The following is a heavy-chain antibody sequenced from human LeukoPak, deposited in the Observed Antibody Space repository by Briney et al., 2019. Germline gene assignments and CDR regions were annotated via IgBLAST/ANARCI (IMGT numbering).Heavy chain of an antibody. J-gene: IGHJ4*02. CDR1: GGSISSYY. Sequence: SETLSLTYTVSGGSISSYYWSWLRQPPGKGLEWIGYIYYSGTTNYNPSLKSRVTISVDTSKNQFSLKLSSVTAADTAVYYCARGVYIAAAQYGYWGQGTLVTVSS. V-gene: IGHV4-59*01. D-gene: IGHD6-13*01. CDR3: ARGVYIAAAQYGY. CDR2: IYYSGTT.